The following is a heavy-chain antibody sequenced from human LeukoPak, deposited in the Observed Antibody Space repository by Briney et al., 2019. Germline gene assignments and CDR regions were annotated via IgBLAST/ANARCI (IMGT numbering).Heavy chain of an antibody. J-gene: IGHJ4*02. D-gene: IGHD6-19*01. V-gene: IGHV3-23*01. CDR3: AKANYVSSRNFYGGWYPDH. CDR1: AFTFSNYA. Sequence: PGGSLRLSCAASAFTFSNYAMTWFRQSPGEGPEWVSVISDSGDNTHYADSVKGRFTISRDNSLSTLYLQMNSLRVEDTAVYYCAKANYVSSRNFYGGWYPDHWGQGSLVTVSS. CDR2: ISDSGDNT.